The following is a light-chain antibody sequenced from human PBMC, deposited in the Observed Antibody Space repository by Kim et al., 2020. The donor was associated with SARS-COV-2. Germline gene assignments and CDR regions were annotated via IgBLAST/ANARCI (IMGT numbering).Light chain of an antibody. Sequence: TLSLSPGESATLSCRASQSVSSNYLTWYQQKPGQPPRLLIYGASSRATGIPDRFSGSGAGTDFTLTISRLEPEDFAVYYCQHYGTFGQGTKVDIK. J-gene: IGKJ1*01. CDR3: QHYGT. CDR2: GAS. CDR1: QSVSSNY. V-gene: IGKV3-20*01.